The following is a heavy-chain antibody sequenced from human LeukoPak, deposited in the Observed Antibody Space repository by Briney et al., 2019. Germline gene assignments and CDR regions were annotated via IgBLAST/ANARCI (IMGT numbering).Heavy chain of an antibody. CDR3: AKDRSSGPHYYYGMGV. CDR1: GFTFSSYG. J-gene: IGHJ6*02. CDR2: ISYLGDDQ. Sequence: GGSLRLSCAASGFTFSSYGMHWVRQAPGKGLEWVAVISYLGDDQFYAESVKGRFTISRDNSNKMVFLKMNSLRGEDTAVYYCAKDRSSGPHYYYGMGVWGRGTTVIVSS. D-gene: IGHD6-25*01. V-gene: IGHV3-30*18.